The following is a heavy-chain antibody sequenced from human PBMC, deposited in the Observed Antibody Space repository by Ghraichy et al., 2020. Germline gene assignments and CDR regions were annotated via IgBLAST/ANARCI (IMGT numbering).Heavy chain of an antibody. D-gene: IGHD6-13*01. Sequence: ASVKVSCKASGYTFTGYYMHWVRQAPGQGLEWMGWINPNSGGTNYAQKFQGRVTMTRDTSISTAYMELSRLRSDDTAVYYCARDEEIAAALDYWGQGTLVTVPS. CDR1: GYTFTGYY. CDR3: ARDEEIAAALDY. CDR2: INPNSGGT. V-gene: IGHV1-2*02. J-gene: IGHJ4*02.